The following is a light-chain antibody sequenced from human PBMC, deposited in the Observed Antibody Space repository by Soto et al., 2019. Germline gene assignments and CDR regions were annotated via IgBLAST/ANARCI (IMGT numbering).Light chain of an antibody. V-gene: IGKV3-20*01. J-gene: IGKJ1*01. CDR2: GVS. Sequence: EIVLTQSPGTLSLSPGERGTLSCRASQSVSSSYLAWYQQKPGQARRLLIYGVSSKATGIPDRFSGSGAGTDFTLTISRLEPEDFAVYYCQQYGSSRTFGQGTKVEIK. CDR3: QQYGSSRT. CDR1: QSVSSSY.